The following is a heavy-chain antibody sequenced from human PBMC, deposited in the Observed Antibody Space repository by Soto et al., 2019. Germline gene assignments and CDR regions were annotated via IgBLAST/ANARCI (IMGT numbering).Heavy chain of an antibody. CDR3: ARESSSGEGFDF. CDR2: IWYDGNSK. V-gene: IGHV3-33*01. J-gene: IGHJ4*02. CDR1: GFPFSSYG. Sequence: QVQLVESGGGVVQPGRSLRLSCAASGFPFSSYGMHWVRQAPGKGLEWMAVIWYDGNSKDYGDSVRGRFTVSRDNSKNTLYLQMDSLRAADTAVYYCARESSSGEGFDFWGQGTLVTVSS. D-gene: IGHD7-27*01.